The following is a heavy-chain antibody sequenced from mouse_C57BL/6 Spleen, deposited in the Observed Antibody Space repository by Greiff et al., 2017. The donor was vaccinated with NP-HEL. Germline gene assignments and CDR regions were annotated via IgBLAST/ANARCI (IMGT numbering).Heavy chain of an antibody. CDR3: ARGIYYYGSSWYFDV. CDR2: IDPSDSET. D-gene: IGHD1-1*01. J-gene: IGHJ1*03. Sequence: VKLQQPGAELVRPGSSVKLSCKASGYTFTSYWMHWVKQRPIQGLEWIGNIDPSDSETHYNQKFKDKATLTVDKSSSTAYMQLSSLTSEDSAVYYCARGIYYYGSSWYFDVWGTGTTVTVSS. V-gene: IGHV1-52*01. CDR1: GYTFTSYW.